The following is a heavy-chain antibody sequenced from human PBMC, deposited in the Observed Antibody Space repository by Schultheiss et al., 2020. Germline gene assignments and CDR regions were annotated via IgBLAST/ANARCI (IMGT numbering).Heavy chain of an antibody. V-gene: IGHV3-64D*08. D-gene: IGHD3-3*01. CDR3: VKDPPFYDFWSGYWKDNWFDP. Sequence: GGSLRLSCSASGFTFSSYAMHWVRQAPGKGLEYVSAISSNGGSTYYADSVKGRFTISRDNSKNTLYLQMSSLRAEDTAVYYCVKDPPFYDFWSGYWKDNWFDPWGQGTLVTVSS. J-gene: IGHJ5*02. CDR1: GFTFSSYA. CDR2: ISSNGGST.